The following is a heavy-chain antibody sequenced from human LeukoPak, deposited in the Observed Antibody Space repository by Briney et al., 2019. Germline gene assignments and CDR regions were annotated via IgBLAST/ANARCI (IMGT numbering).Heavy chain of an antibody. CDR1: GYTFTGAY. J-gene: IGHJ4*02. CDR3: AKDSLSSSGWYPYFDY. CDR2: INPNSGGT. Sequence: EASVKVSCKASGYTFTGAYIHWVRQAPGQGLEWVGWINPNSGGTNYAQNFQGRVTMTRDTSISTAYMELSRLRSDDTAVYYCAKDSLSSSGWYPYFDYWGQGTLVTVSS. V-gene: IGHV1-2*02. D-gene: IGHD6-19*01.